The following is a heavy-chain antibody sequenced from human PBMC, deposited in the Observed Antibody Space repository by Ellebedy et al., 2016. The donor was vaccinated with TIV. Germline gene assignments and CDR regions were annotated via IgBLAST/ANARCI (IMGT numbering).Heavy chain of an antibody. Sequence: GGSLRLXXATSGFTFDDCAMHWVRQAPGKGLEWVSGISLNGDSIGYADSVKGRFTISRDNAKSSLYLQMNSLRPEDTALYYCAKDMGEDPEYNSSLDYWGQGTLVTVSS. D-gene: IGHD6-6*01. CDR2: ISLNGDSI. V-gene: IGHV3-9*01. CDR1: GFTFDDCA. CDR3: AKDMGEDPEYNSSLDY. J-gene: IGHJ4*01.